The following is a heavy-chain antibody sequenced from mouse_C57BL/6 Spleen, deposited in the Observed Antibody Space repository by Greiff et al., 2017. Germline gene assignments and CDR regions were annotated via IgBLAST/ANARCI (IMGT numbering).Heavy chain of an antibody. D-gene: IGHD5-1*01. J-gene: IGHJ4*01. Sequence: QVQLKESGPGLVAPSQSLSITCTVSGFSLTSYGVSWVRQPPGKGLEWLGGIWGDGSRNYHSALISSLSISKDNSKSQVFFKLNSLQTADTATYDCAKQTYPYYAIDYWGQGTSVTVSS. CDR2: IWGDGSR. CDR3: AKQTYPYYAIDY. CDR1: GFSLTSYG. V-gene: IGHV2-3*01.